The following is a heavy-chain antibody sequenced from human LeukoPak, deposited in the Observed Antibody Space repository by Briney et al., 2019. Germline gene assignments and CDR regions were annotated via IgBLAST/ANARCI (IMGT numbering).Heavy chain of an antibody. V-gene: IGHV4-61*02. CDR2: IYTSGST. D-gene: IGHD4/OR15-4a*01. CDR3: AIDVDSTMVDAFDI. Sequence: SETLSLTCTVSGGSISSSSYYWGWIRQPAGKGLEWIGRIYTSGSTNYNPSLKSRVTISVDTSKNKLSLRLTSVTAADTAVYYCAIDVDSTMVDAFDIWGQGTMVTVSS. J-gene: IGHJ3*02. CDR1: GGSISSSSYY.